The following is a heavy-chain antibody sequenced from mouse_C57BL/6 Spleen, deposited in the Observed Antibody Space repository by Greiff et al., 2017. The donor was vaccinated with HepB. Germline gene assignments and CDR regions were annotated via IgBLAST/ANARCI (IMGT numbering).Heavy chain of an antibody. V-gene: IGHV1-82*01. Sequence: VQLQQSGPELVKPGASVKISCKASGYAFSSSWMNWVKQRPGKGLEWIGRIYPGDGDTNYNGKFKGKATLTADKSSSTAYMQLSSLTSEDSAVYFCARSGSSQAWFAYWGQGTLVTDSA. CDR2: IYPGDGDT. CDR3: ARSGSSQAWFAY. D-gene: IGHD1-1*01. J-gene: IGHJ3*01. CDR1: GYAFSSSW.